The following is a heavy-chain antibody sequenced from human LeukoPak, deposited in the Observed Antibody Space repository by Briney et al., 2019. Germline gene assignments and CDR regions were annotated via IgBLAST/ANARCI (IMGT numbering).Heavy chain of an antibody. V-gene: IGHV3-74*01. CDR1: GFTFGNYW. CDR3: ASTNRLDY. CDR2: INSDGSST. D-gene: IGHD2/OR15-2a*01. Sequence: GGSLRLSCAASGFTFGNYWMHWVRQAPGKWPVGVSRINSDGSSTSYADSVQGRFTISRDNAKNTLFLQMNSLSVEETAVYYCASTNRLDYWGQGTLVTVSS. J-gene: IGHJ4*02.